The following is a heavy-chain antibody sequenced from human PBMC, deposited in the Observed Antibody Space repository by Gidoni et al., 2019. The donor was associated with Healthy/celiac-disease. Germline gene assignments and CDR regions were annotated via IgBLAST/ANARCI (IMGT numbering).Heavy chain of an antibody. D-gene: IGHD6-6*01. CDR3: ARSVRIAARPGY. Sequence: QLQLQESGPGLVKPSQTLSLTCTVSGGSISSSSYYWGWSRQPPGKGLEWIGSIYYSGSTYYNPSLKSRVTISVDTSKNKFALKLSSVTAADTAVYYCARSVRIAARPGYWGQGTLVTVSS. CDR2: IYYSGST. V-gene: IGHV4-39*07. J-gene: IGHJ4*02. CDR1: GGSISSSSYY.